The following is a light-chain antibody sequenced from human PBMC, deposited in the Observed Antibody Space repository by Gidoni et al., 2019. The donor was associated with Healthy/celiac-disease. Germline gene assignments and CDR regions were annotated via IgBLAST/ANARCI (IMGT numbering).Light chain of an antibody. J-gene: IGKJ1*01. Sequence: VLTQSPATLSLSPGERATLSCRSSQSVSSYLAWYQQKPGQAPRLLIYDASNRATGIPARFSGSGSGTDFTLTISSLEPEDFAVYYCQQRSNWPPSWTFGQGTKVEIK. CDR1: QSVSSY. CDR2: DAS. CDR3: QQRSNWPPSWT. V-gene: IGKV3-11*01.